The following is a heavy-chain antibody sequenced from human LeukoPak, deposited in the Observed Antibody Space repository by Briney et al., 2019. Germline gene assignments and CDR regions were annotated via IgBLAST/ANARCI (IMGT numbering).Heavy chain of an antibody. J-gene: IGHJ4*02. Sequence: SETLSLTCTVSGGSISSGDYYWSWIRQHPGKGLEWIGSIHYSGNTYYNPSLKSRVTISVDTSKNQFSLKLTSVTAADTAVFYCARQGSGSYYRRPFDFWGQGTLVTVSS. V-gene: IGHV4-39*01. CDR1: GGSISSGDYY. D-gene: IGHD1-26*01. CDR2: IHYSGNT. CDR3: ARQGSGSYYRRPFDF.